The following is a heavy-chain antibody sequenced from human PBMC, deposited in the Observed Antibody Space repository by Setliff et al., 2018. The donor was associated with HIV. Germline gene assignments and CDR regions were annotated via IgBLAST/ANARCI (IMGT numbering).Heavy chain of an antibody. CDR3: ARDRLELEYSYGTDGIYYYYMDV. V-gene: IGHV1-46*01. CDR2: INPNGGRT. CDR1: GDTFPKYY. Sequence: ASVKVSCKAPGDTFPKYYLHWVRQAHGQGLEWMGIINPNGGRTTYAQKFQGRVTMTRDTSTSTGYMELSSLRSEDTAVYYCARDRLELEYSYGTDGIYYYYMDVWGKGTTVTVSS. J-gene: IGHJ6*03. D-gene: IGHD3-10*01.